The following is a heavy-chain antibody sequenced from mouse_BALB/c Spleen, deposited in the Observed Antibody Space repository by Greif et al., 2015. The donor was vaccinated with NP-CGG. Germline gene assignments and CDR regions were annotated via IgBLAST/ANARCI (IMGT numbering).Heavy chain of an antibody. CDR3: ARDGGTMITTGYFDY. D-gene: IGHD2-4*01. V-gene: IGHV5-4*02. J-gene: IGHJ2*01. CDR2: ISDGGSYT. Sequence: EVKLVESGGGLVKPGGSLKLSCAASGFTFSDYYMYWVRQTPEKRLEWVATISDGGSYTYYPDSVKGRFTISRDNAKNNLYLQMSSLKSEDTAMYYCARDGGTMITTGYFDYWGQGTTLTVSS. CDR1: GFTFSDYY.